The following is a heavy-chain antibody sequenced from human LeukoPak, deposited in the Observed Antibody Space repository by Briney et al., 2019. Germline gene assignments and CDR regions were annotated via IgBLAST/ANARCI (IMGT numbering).Heavy chain of an antibody. CDR2: IYTSGST. Sequence: SETLSLTCTVPGGSISSYYWSWIRQPPGKGLEWIGYIYTSGSTNYNPSLKSRVTISVDTSKNQFSLKLSSVTAADTAVYYCARGVSSGLFDYWGQGTLVTVSS. CDR3: ARGVSSGLFDY. CDR1: GGSISSYY. D-gene: IGHD5/OR15-5a*01. J-gene: IGHJ4*02. V-gene: IGHV4-4*09.